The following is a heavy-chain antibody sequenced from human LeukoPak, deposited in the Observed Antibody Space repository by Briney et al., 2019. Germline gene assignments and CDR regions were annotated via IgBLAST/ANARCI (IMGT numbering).Heavy chain of an antibody. CDR1: GFTFSSYS. CDR3: ARGAPLRFLEWLYFDY. Sequence: PGGSLRLSCAASGFTFSSYSMNWVRQAPGKGLEWVSSISSSSSYIYYADSVKGRLTISRDNAKNSLYLQMNSLRAEDTAVYYCARGAPLRFLEWLYFDYWGQGTLVTVSS. J-gene: IGHJ4*02. D-gene: IGHD3-3*01. CDR2: ISSSSSYI. V-gene: IGHV3-21*01.